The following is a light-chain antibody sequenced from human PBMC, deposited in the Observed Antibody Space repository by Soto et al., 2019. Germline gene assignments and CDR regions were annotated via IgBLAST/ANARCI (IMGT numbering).Light chain of an antibody. CDR1: SSNVESNF. J-gene: IGLJ3*02. CDR2: SNN. Sequence: QSVLTQTPSAYATPGQRVNISCSGSSSNVESNFVYWYQQLPGTAPKVLIYSNNQRPSGVPDRFSGSKSGTSASLAISGLRYEDEAYYYCAAWDDNLRGVVFGGGTKLTVL. CDR3: AAWDDNLRGVV. V-gene: IGLV1-47*02.